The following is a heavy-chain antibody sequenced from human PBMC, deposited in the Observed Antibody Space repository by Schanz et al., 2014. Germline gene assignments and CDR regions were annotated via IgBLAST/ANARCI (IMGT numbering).Heavy chain of an antibody. D-gene: IGHD3-10*01. V-gene: IGHV3-23*01. CDR2: ISGGGGTT. CDR1: GFNFSDYA. J-gene: IGHJ6*02. CDR3: AKDGPGGSGSYSADGGMDV. Sequence: EVQLLESGGGLVQPGRSLRLSCAASGFNFSDYAMCWVRQAPGKGLEWVSAISGGGGTTYYTDSVKGRFTISRDNSKSTLYLQMNSLRAEDTAVYYCAKDGPGGSGSYSADGGMDVWGQGTTVTVSS.